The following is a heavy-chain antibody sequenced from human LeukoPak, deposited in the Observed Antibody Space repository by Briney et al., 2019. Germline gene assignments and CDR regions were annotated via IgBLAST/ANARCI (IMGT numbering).Heavy chain of an antibody. D-gene: IGHD1-26*01. J-gene: IGHJ4*02. CDR3: ARGAHSGSYYGSLDY. Sequence: GGSLRLSCAASGFTFSSYAMSWVRQAPGKGLEWVPAISGSGGSTYYADSVKGRFTISRDDSKNTLYLQMNSLRAEDTAVYYCARGAHSGSYYGSLDYWGQGTLVTVSS. CDR2: ISGSGGST. V-gene: IGHV3-23*01. CDR1: GFTFSSYA.